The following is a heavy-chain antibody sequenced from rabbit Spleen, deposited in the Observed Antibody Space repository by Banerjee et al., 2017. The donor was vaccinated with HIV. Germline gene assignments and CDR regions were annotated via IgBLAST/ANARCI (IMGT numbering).Heavy chain of an antibody. D-gene: IGHD1-1*01. CDR2: IDAGGSGFT. J-gene: IGHJ6*01. CDR1: GVSFSYSSY. CDR3: ARDTSSSFSSYGMDL. Sequence: QSLEESGGDLVKPEGSLTLTCTASGVSFSYSSYMCWVRQAPGKGLEWIAYIDAGGSGFTYFATWAKGRFTISKTSSTTVTLQMTRLTAADTATYFCARDTSSSFSSYGMDLWGQGTLVTVS. V-gene: IGHV1S40*01.